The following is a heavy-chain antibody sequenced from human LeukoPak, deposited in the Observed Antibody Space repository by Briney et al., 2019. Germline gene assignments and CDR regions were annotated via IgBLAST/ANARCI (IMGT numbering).Heavy chain of an antibody. CDR1: GFTFSIYA. CDR3: AKGVSYQLRSNWFDP. Sequence: GGSLRLSCAASGFTFSIYAMSWVRQAPGKGLEWVSTISGNSRNTYYADSVKGRFTISRDNSKNTLYLQMNSLRAEDTAVYYCAKGVSYQLRSNWFDPWGQGTLVTVSS. CDR2: ISGNSRNT. J-gene: IGHJ5*02. V-gene: IGHV3-23*01. D-gene: IGHD2-2*01.